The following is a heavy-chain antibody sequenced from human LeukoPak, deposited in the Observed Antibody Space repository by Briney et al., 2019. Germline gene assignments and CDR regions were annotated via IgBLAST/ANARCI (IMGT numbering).Heavy chain of an antibody. CDR1: GFTFSSYS. D-gene: IGHD5-24*01. CDR3: ARVRKADGYRFAAFDI. Sequence: GGSLRLSCAASGFTFSSYSMNWVRQAPGKGLEWVSSISSSSSYIYYADSVKGRFTISRDNAKNSLYLQMNSLRAEDTAVYYCARVRKADGYRFAAFDIWGQGTMVTVSS. CDR2: ISSSSSYI. V-gene: IGHV3-21*04. J-gene: IGHJ3*02.